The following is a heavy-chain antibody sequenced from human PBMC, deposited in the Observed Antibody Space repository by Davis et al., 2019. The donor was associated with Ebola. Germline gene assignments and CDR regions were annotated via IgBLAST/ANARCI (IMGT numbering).Heavy chain of an antibody. CDR1: GGSFSGYY. CDR2: INHSGST. Sequence: SETLSLTCAVYGGSFSGYYWSWIRQPPGKGLEWIGEINHSGSTNYNPSLKSRVTISVDTSKNQFSLKLSSVTAADTAVYYCARGRQWLALNYYFNYWGQGTLVTVSS. D-gene: IGHD6-19*01. V-gene: IGHV4-34*01. CDR3: ARGRQWLALNYYFNY. J-gene: IGHJ4*02.